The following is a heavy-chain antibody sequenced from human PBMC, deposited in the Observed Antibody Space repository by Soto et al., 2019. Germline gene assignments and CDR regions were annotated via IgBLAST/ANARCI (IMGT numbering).Heavy chain of an antibody. CDR2: ISSGSSNI. Sequence: VQLVESGGGLVKPGGSLTLSCAASGFAFRSYNMNWVRQAPGKGLEWVASISSGSSNIYYADSVKGRFTISRDNAKNSLFLQMDSLRAEDSAVYYCASATVVAANFDFWGQGTLVTVSS. V-gene: IGHV3-21*01. CDR3: ASATVVAANFDF. CDR1: GFAFRSYN. D-gene: IGHD2-15*01. J-gene: IGHJ4*02.